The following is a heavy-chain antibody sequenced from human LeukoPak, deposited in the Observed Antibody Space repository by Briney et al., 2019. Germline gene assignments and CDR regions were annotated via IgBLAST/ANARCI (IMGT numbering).Heavy chain of an antibody. Sequence: SSETLSLTCSVSGGSIISYYWSWIRQPPGKGLELIGYIYYSGSTNYSPSLKSRVTISVDTSKNQFSLRLTSVTAADTAVYYCARAEGRAATGLDSWGQGTLVTVSS. CDR1: GGSIISYY. J-gene: IGHJ4*02. D-gene: IGHD6-13*01. CDR2: IYYSGST. V-gene: IGHV4-59*01. CDR3: ARAEGRAATGLDS.